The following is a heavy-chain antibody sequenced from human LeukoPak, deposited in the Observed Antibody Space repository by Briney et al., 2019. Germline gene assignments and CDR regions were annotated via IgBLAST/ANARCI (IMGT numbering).Heavy chain of an antibody. V-gene: IGHV4-59*11. Sequence: SETLSLTCTVSDGSISNHYWSWIRQPPGKGLEWIGNINYSGSTKYNPSLKSRFVMSVDTSKNQFSLKLSSVTAADTAVYYCAKDIYGSGSYYGNGLDVWGRGTTVTVSS. CDR1: DGSISNHY. CDR2: INYSGST. CDR3: AKDIYGSGSYYGNGLDV. D-gene: IGHD3-10*01. J-gene: IGHJ6*02.